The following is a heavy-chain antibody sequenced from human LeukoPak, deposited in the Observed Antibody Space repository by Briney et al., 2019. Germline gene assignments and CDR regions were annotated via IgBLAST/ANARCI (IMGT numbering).Heavy chain of an antibody. Sequence: ASVKVSCKASGYTFIGYYIHWVRQAPGQGLEWMGWINPNSGGTNYAQNFQGRVTMSRDTSISTAYMELSRLRSDDTAVYYCARAVGYGSGTYRQYCFDSWGQGTLVTVSS. V-gene: IGHV1-2*02. CDR3: ARAVGYGSGTYRQYCFDS. CDR2: INPNSGGT. D-gene: IGHD3-10*01. CDR1: GYTFIGYY. J-gene: IGHJ4*02.